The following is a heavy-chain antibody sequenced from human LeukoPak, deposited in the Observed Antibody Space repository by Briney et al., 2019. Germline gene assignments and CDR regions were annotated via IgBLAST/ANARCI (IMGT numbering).Heavy chain of an antibody. Sequence: GGSLRLFCVVSGITLSNYGMSWVREAPGKGLEWVSGISERGGSTNYADSVKGRFIISRDTSKNTVYLQMNSLRVEDTAVYFCAKRGIVIRAVIIIGFHKEAYYFDYWGQGILVTVSS. CDR1: GITLSNYG. V-gene: IGHV3-23*01. J-gene: IGHJ4*02. CDR3: AKRGIVIRAVIIIGFHKEAYYFDY. CDR2: ISERGGST. D-gene: IGHD3-10*01.